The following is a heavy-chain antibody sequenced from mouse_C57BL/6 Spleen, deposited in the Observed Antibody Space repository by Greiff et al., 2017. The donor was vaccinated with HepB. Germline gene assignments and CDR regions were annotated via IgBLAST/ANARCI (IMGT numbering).Heavy chain of an antibody. V-gene: IGHV5-17*01. D-gene: IGHD1-1*01. Sequence: VMLVESGGGLVKPGGSLKLSCAASGFTFSAYGMHWVRQAPEKGLEWVAYISSGSSTIYYADTVKGRFTISRDNAKNTLFLQMTSLRSEDTAMYYCARSYGSSYWYFDVWGTGTTVTVSS. CDR1: GFTFSAYG. J-gene: IGHJ1*03. CDR3: ARSYGSSYWYFDV. CDR2: ISSGSSTI.